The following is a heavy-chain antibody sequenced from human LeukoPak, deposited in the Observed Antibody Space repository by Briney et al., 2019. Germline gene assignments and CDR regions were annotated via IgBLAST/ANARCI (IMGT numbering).Heavy chain of an antibody. D-gene: IGHD2-2*01. CDR2: IKQDGSEK. CDR3: ARGQVVPAALFDY. Sequence: PGGSLRLSCVASGFTFSRHSMTWVRQAPGKGLEWVANIKQDGSEKYYVDSVKGRFTISRDNAKNSLHLQMNSLRAEDTAVYYRARGQVVPAALFDYWGQGTLVTVSS. J-gene: IGHJ4*02. V-gene: IGHV3-7*03. CDR1: GFTFSRHS.